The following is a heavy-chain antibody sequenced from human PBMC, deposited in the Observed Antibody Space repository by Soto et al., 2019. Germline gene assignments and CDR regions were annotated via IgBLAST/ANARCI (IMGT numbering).Heavy chain of an antibody. CDR3: ARGRASGSYYLLDY. V-gene: IGHV1-8*02. CDR1: GYTFTAYS. Sequence: ASVKVSCKASGYTFTAYSIHWLRQAPGPGLEWMWWINPNSGNIGYAERFQGRVTMTRDTAIRTAYMEVSSLRSDGTAVYYCARGRASGSYYLLDYWGQGTLVTVSS. D-gene: IGHD3-10*01. J-gene: IGHJ4*02. CDR2: INPNSGNI.